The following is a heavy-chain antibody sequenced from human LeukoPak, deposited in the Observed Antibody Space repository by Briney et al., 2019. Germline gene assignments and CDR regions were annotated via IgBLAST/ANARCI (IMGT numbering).Heavy chain of an antibody. CDR3: ARAQLRLGELSLDY. CDR2: IWYDGSNK. Sequence: GGSLRLSCAASGFTFSNYGMHWVRQPPGKGLEWVAVIWYDGSNKYYADSVKGRFTISRDNSKNTLYLQMNSLRAEDTAVYYCARAQLRLGELSLDYWGQGTLVTVSS. CDR1: GFTFSNYG. V-gene: IGHV3-33*08. J-gene: IGHJ4*02. D-gene: IGHD3-16*02.